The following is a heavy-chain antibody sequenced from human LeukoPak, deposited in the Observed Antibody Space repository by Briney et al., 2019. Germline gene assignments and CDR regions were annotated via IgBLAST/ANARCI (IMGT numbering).Heavy chain of an antibody. V-gene: IGHV1-46*01. J-gene: IGHJ4*02. CDR3: ARDRTMIVPLYDFDY. CDR2: INPSGGST. CDR1: GYTFTSYY. D-gene: IGHD3-22*01. Sequence: ASVKVSCKASGYTFTSYYMHWVRQAPGQGLEWMGIINPSGGSTSYAQKFQGRVTMTRDMSTSTVYMELSSLRSEDTAVYYCARDRTMIVPLYDFDYWGQGTLVTVSS.